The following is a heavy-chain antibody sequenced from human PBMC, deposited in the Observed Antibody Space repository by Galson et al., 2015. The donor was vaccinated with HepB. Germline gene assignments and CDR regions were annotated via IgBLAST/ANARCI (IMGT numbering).Heavy chain of an antibody. V-gene: IGHV4-39*01. CDR1: GASVASRTYY. D-gene: IGHD3-10*01. CDR2: VYYDGKT. J-gene: IGHJ5*02. Sequence: ETLSLTCTVSGASVASRTYYWGWIRQPPGKGLEWIGSVYYDGKTYYNPSHKSRVTISVDTSKHQFSLRLSSVTAADTAVYFCARQVYGSGINWFDPWGQGTLVTVSS. CDR3: ARQVYGSGINWFDP.